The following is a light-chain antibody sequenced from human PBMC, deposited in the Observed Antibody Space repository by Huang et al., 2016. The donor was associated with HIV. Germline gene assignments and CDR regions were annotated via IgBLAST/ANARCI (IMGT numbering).Light chain of an antibody. V-gene: IGKV2-28*01. CDR2: LAS. Sequence: DIVMTQSPLFLSVRPGESASISCTSSQSLLESQRYNYLEWYRQKPGQSPQLLIYLASNRASGVPVKFSGGGSGTNFTLKISTVEPEDAAIYYCMQALQTPRAFGQGTRVEI. CDR3: MQALQTPRA. J-gene: IGKJ1*01. CDR1: QSLLESQRYNY.